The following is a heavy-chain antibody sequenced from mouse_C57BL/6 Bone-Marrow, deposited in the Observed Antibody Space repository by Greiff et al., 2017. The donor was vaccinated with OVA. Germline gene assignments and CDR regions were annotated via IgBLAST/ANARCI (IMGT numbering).Heavy chain of an antibody. CDR2: IDPSDSYT. CDR1: GYTFTSYW. CDR3: AREGGSSYGGFAY. D-gene: IGHD1-1*01. J-gene: IGHJ3*01. V-gene: IGHV1-59*01. Sequence: QVQLQQPGAELVRPGPSVKLSCKASGYTFTSYWMHWVKQRPGQGLEWIGVIDPSDSYTNYNQKFKGKATLTVDTSSSTAYMQLSSLTSEDSAVYYCAREGGSSYGGFAYWGQGTLVTVSA.